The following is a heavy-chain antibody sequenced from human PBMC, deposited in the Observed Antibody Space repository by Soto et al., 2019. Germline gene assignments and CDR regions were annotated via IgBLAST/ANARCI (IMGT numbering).Heavy chain of an antibody. Sequence: QLQLQESGPGLVKPSETLSLTCSVSGGSIFSSDYYWGWIRQAPGKWLEWIGSVSYRGSTHHNPSPRSRVTISVNTTKSQFSLKLSSVTATDTAVYYCTRLVVVATSGYVGFDHWGQGTLVTVSS. D-gene: IGHD2-15*01. V-gene: IGHV4-39*01. CDR2: VSYRGST. CDR3: TRLVVVATSGYVGFDH. J-gene: IGHJ4*02. CDR1: GGSIFSSDYY.